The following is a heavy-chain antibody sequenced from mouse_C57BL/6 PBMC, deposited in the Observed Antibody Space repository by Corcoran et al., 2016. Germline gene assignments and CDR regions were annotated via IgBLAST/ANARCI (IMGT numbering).Heavy chain of an antibody. CDR1: GYTFTDYY. CDR3: ARTGYYGSSYWFAY. CDR2: INPNNGGT. D-gene: IGHD1-1*01. J-gene: IGHJ3*01. V-gene: IGHV1-26*01. Sequence: EVQLQQSGPELVKPGASAKISCKASGYTFTDYYMNWVKQSHGKSLEWIGDINPNNGGTSYNQKFKGKATLTVDKSSSTAYMELRSLTSEDSAVYYCARTGYYGSSYWFAYWGQGTLVTVSA.